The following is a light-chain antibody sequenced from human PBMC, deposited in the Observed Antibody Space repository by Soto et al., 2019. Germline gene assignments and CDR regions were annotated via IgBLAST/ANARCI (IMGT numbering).Light chain of an antibody. CDR3: GSKAGSNKHVV. CDR1: SSDIGASNS. J-gene: IGLJ2*01. Sequence: QSVLTQPPSASGSPGQSVTISCAGSSSDIGASNSVSWYQQHPGKAPKLLISEVTKRPSGVPDRFSDSKSGNTASLTVSGLQADDEADYYCGSKAGSNKHVVFGGGTKLTVL. V-gene: IGLV2-8*01. CDR2: EVT.